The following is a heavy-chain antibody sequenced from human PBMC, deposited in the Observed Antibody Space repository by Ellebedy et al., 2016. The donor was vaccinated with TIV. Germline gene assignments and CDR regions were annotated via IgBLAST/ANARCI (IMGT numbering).Heavy chain of an antibody. CDR2: INPNSGGT. D-gene: IGHD5-18*01. CDR1: GYSFTGYY. CDR3: ASPKFSYDYYYFDY. V-gene: IGHV1-2*02. Sequence: AASVKVSCKASGYSFTGYYLHWVRQAPGQGPDWMGWINPNSGGTNFAQKFQGRVTMTTDTSISTAYMELSRLRSDDTAVYFCASPKFSYDYYYFDYWGQGTLVTVSS. J-gene: IGHJ4*02.